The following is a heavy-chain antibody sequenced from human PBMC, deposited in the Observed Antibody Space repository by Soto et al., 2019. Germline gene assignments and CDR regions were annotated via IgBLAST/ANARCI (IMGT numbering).Heavy chain of an antibody. D-gene: IGHD3-10*01. CDR3: ARDSFYRGSGLYVMDV. Sequence: ASVKVSCKASGYTFTFYAMHWVRQAPGQRLEWMGWINTGNGNTKYSQNFQDRVTITRDTSASTAYMELSSLRSEDTAVYYCARDSFYRGSGLYVMDVWGQGTTVTVSS. V-gene: IGHV1-3*04. CDR2: INTGNGNT. J-gene: IGHJ6*02. CDR1: GYTFTFYA.